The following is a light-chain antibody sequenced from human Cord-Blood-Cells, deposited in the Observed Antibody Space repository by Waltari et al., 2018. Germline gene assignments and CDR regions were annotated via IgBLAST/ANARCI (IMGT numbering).Light chain of an antibody. CDR2: AAS. CDR3: QQRYSTPPWT. CDR1: QSISSY. Sequence: DIQMTQSPSSLSASVGDRVTTTCRASQSISSYLNWYQQKPGKAPKLLIYAASSLQSGVPSRFSGSGSGTDFTLTISSLQPEDFATYYCQQRYSTPPWTFGQGTKVEIK. V-gene: IGKV1-39*01. J-gene: IGKJ1*01.